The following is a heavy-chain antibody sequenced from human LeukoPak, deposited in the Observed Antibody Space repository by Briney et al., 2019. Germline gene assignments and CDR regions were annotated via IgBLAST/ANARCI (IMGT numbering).Heavy chain of an antibody. D-gene: IGHD3-10*01. V-gene: IGHV3-30*03. CDR3: ARGGWDVRGELDY. CDR2: ISYDGSNK. CDR1: GFTFSSYG. Sequence: GGSLRLSCAASGFTFSSYGMHWVRQAPGKGLEWVAVISYDGSNKYYADSVKGRFTISRDNSKNTLYLQMNSLRAEDTAVYYCARGGWDVRGELDYWGQETLVT. J-gene: IGHJ4*02.